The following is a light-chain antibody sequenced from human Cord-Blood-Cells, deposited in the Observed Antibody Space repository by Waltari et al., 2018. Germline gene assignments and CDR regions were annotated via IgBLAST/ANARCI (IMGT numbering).Light chain of an antibody. CDR1: QNVRSN. Sequence: DIVLTQSPATLSESPGERAIRSGRASQNVRSNLAWYQQKPGKAPKLLIYGSTTRATGIPARFSGSGSGTEFTLTISSLQSEDFAVYYCQQYNNWPRTFGQGTKVEIK. CDR3: QQYNNWPRT. J-gene: IGKJ1*01. CDR2: GST. V-gene: IGKV3-15*01.